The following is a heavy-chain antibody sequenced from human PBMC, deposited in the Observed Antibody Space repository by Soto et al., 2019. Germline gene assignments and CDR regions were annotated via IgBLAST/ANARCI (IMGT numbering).Heavy chain of an antibody. CDR3: ARYGTRGDW. CDR1: GFNFRLYE. D-gene: IGHD3-10*01. J-gene: IGHJ5*01. CDR2: ISSSGLTT. V-gene: IGHV3-48*03. Sequence: GVSLRLFYQASGFNFRLYEMHWVRKAPGKGPEWVSYISSSGLTTYYADFAEGRFTISRDNAKDSLYLHLNSLRVGDTAVYSCARYGTRGDWWGLGTQVTVSS.